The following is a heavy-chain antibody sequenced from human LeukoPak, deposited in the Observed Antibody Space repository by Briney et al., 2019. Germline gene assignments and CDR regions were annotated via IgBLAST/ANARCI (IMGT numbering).Heavy chain of an antibody. D-gene: IGHD5-24*01. CDR1: GYTFTGYY. CDR2: INPNSGGT. Sequence: ASVKVSCKASGYTFTGYYMHWVRQAPGQGLEWMGWINPNSGGTNYAQKFQGRVTMTRDTSINTAYMALSRLRSDDTAVYYCARDLGMATITSVDYWGQGTLVTVSS. CDR3: ARDLGMATITSVDY. J-gene: IGHJ4*02. V-gene: IGHV1-2*02.